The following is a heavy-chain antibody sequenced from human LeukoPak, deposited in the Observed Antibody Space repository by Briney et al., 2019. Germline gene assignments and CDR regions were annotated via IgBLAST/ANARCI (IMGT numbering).Heavy chain of an antibody. J-gene: IGHJ4*02. Sequence: AASVKVFCKASGRTFSSHAISWVRQAPGRGREWVGGLIPVFGTKNYAEKFQGRVTNTTDESTRTSLMELRSLRSDDTAVYYCARGKSGYDYGLDHWGQGILVIVSS. V-gene: IGHV1-69*05. CDR3: ARGKSGYDYGLDH. CDR2: LIPVFGTK. CDR1: GRTFSSHA. D-gene: IGHD5-12*01.